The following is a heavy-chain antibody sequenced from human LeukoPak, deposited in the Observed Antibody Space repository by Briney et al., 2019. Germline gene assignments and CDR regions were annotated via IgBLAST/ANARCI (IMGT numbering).Heavy chain of an antibody. CDR1: GGSISTYY. CDR3: ARDLSNRGRDYYYYMDV. J-gene: IGHJ6*03. V-gene: IGHV4-4*07. D-gene: IGHD7-27*01. CDR2: IYTSGST. Sequence: SETLSLTSTVSGGSISTYYWSWIRQPAGKGLEWIGRIYTSGSTNYNPSLKSRLTMSVDTSKNQFSLKLSSVTAADTAVYYCARDLSNRGRDYYYYMDVWGKGTTIADSS.